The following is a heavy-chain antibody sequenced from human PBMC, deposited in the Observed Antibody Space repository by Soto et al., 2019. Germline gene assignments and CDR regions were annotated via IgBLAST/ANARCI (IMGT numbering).Heavy chain of an antibody. CDR3: ARGSSYYDSSGYYQGGY. J-gene: IGHJ4*02. V-gene: IGHV1-8*01. CDR2: MNPNSGNT. D-gene: IGHD3-22*01. Sequence: GASVKVSCKSSGYTFTSYDINWVRQATGQGLEWMGWMNPNSGNTGYAQKFQGRVTMTRNTSISTAYMELSSLRSEDTAVYYCARGSSYYDSSGYYQGGYWGQGTLVTVSS. CDR1: GYTFTSYD.